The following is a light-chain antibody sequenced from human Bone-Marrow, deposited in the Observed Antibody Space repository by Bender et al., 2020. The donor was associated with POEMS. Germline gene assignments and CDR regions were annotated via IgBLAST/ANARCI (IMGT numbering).Light chain of an antibody. J-gene: IGLJ3*02. V-gene: IGLV2-11*01. CDR2: EVT. Sequence: QSALTQPRSVSGSPGQSVIISCTGTTSDVGRYKYVSWYQQHPGKAPKVMIYEVTKRPSGVPDRFSGSKSGNTASLTISGLQAEDEADYYCISYTTSSTWVFGGGTKLTVL. CDR3: ISYTTSSTWV. CDR1: TSDVGRYKY.